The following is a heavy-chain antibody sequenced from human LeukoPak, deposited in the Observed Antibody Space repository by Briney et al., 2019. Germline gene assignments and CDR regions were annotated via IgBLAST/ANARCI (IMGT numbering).Heavy chain of an antibody. CDR1: GYTFTSYY. J-gene: IGHJ4*02. CDR3: ARERGSGRTFDN. CDR2: INPRGGST. Sequence: ASVKVSCKASGYTFTSYYMHWGRQAPGQGLEWMGIINPRGGSTSYAQKFQGRVTMTRDASTSTVYMELSSLRSEDTAVYYCARERGSGRTFDNWGQGTLVTVSS. D-gene: IGHD2-15*01. V-gene: IGHV1-46*01.